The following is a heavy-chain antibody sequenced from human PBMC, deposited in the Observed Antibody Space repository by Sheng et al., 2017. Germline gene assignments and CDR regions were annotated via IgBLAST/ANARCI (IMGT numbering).Heavy chain of an antibody. Sequence: QVQLVQSGAEVKKPGASVKVSCKASGYTFTGYYMHWVRQAPGQGLEWMGWINPNSGGTNYAQKFQGRVTMTRDTSISTAYMELSRLRSDDTAVYYCARVYSGYDANYYFDYWGQGTLVTVSS. CDR1: GYTFTGYY. J-gene: IGHJ4*02. D-gene: IGHD5-12*01. CDR3: ARVYSGYDANYYFDY. CDR2: INPNSGGT. V-gene: IGHV1-2*02.